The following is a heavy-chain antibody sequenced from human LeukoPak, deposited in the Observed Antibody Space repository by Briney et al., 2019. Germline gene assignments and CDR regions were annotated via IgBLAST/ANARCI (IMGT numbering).Heavy chain of an antibody. Sequence: ASVKVSCKASGYTFTSYGISWVRQAPGQGLEWMGWISAYNGNTNYAQKLQGRVTMTTDTSTSTAYMELSSLRSEDTAVYYCARTHYDSSGLSAFDIWGQGTMVTVSS. CDR1: GYTFTSYG. V-gene: IGHV1-18*01. CDR2: ISAYNGNT. D-gene: IGHD3-22*01. J-gene: IGHJ3*02. CDR3: ARTHYDSSGLSAFDI.